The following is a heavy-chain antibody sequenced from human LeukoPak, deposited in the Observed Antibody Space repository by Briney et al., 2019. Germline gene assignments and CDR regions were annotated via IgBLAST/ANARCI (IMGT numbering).Heavy chain of an antibody. Sequence: PGRSLRLSCAASGFTVSSNYMSWVRQAPGKGLEWVSVIYSGGSTYYADSVKGRFTISRDNSKNTLYLQMNSLRAEDTAVYYCARGGYSYGSVAFDIWGQGTMVTVSS. D-gene: IGHD5-18*01. V-gene: IGHV3-53*01. CDR1: GFTVSSNY. J-gene: IGHJ3*02. CDR3: ARGGYSYGSVAFDI. CDR2: IYSGGST.